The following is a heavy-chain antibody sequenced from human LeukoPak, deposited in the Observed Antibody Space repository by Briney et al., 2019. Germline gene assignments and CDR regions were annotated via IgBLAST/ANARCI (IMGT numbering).Heavy chain of an antibody. D-gene: IGHD3-16*01. V-gene: IGHV3-23*01. Sequence: QAGGSLRLSCAASGLSFSSFAMSWVRQGPARGLEWVSSIGGNGETFYADSVKGRFTLSSDSSRNTVYFQLNNLRVEDTAIYYCAKASWVSSTDAVRWGQGTLVTVSS. J-gene: IGHJ4*02. CDR1: GLSFSSFA. CDR3: AKASWVSSTDAVR. CDR2: IGGNGET.